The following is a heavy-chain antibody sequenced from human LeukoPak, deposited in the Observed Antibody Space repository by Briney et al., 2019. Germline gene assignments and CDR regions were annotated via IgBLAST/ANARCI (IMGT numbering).Heavy chain of an antibody. J-gene: IGHJ5*02. CDR3: ARGLVGATEHWFDP. V-gene: IGHV1-2*02. CDR1: GYTFTGYY. D-gene: IGHD1-26*01. CDR2: INPNSGGT. Sequence: ASVKVSCKTSGYTFTGYYMHWVRQAPGQGLEWMGWINPNSGGTNYAQKFQGRVTMTRDTSISTAYMELSRLRSDDTAVYYCARGLVGATEHWFDPWGQGTLVTVSS.